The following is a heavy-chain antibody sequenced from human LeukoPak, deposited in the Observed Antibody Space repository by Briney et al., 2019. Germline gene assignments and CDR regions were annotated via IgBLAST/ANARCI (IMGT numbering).Heavy chain of an antibody. Sequence: GGSLRLSCAASGFTFSRHSISWVRQAPGKGLEWVSSISSSSSYIYYADSVKGRFTISRDNAKNSLYLQMNSLRAEDTAVYYCARGMYNWNYVSMVYWGQGTLVTVSS. CDR3: ARGMYNWNYVSMVY. V-gene: IGHV3-21*01. CDR2: ISSSSSYI. D-gene: IGHD1-7*01. J-gene: IGHJ4*02. CDR1: GFTFSRHS.